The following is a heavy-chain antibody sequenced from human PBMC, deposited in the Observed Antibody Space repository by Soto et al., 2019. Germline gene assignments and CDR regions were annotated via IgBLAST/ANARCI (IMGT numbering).Heavy chain of an antibody. V-gene: IGHV4-34*01. J-gene: IGHJ4*02. CDR1: GGSFSGYS. Sequence: QVQLQQWGAGLLKPSETLSLTCAVYGGSFSGYSWTWIRQPPGTGLEWIGEINHSGSTNYNPSLKSRVTMSVDTSKTQFSLKLTSVTAADTAVYYCASDKITGLFDYWGQGTLVTVSS. D-gene: IGHD2-8*02. CDR3: ASDKITGLFDY. CDR2: INHSGST.